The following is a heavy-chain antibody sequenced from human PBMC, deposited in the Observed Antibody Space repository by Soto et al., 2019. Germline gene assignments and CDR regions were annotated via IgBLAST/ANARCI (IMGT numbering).Heavy chain of an antibody. CDR2: IDPRSGGT. D-gene: IGHD3-10*01. CDR1: GYPFTTYY. V-gene: IGHV1-2*02. J-gene: IGHJ4*02. Sequence: ASVKVSCKVSGYPFTTYYIHWVRQAPGQGLEWMGWIDPRSGGTVYEQKFQGRVAMTRDTSIRTVYMDLSGLTSDDTALYYCATDDYGIFPYWGQGSLVTVSS. CDR3: ATDDYGIFPY.